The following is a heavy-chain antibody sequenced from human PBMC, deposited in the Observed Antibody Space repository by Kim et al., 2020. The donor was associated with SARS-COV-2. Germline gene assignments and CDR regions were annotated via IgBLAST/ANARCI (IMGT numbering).Heavy chain of an antibody. CDR2: INPNSGGT. D-gene: IGHD3-3*01. Sequence: ASVKVSCKASGYTFTGYYIHWVRQAPGQGLEWMGRINPNSGGTNYAQKFQGRVTMTRDTSISTAYMELSRLRSDDTAVYYCARVLAGVIFGHYGMDVWGQGTTVTVSS. CDR1: GYTFTGYY. J-gene: IGHJ6*02. V-gene: IGHV1-2*06. CDR3: ARVLAGVIFGHYGMDV.